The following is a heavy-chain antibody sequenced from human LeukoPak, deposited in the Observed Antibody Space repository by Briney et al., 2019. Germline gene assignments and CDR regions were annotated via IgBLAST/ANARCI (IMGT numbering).Heavy chain of an antibody. CDR3: STYRPPA. D-gene: IGHD1-26*01. Sequence: GGSLRLPCAASGFTFSNAWMSWVRQAPGKGLEWVGRVKSKADGGTTDYAAPVKGRFIISRDDSKNTLYLQMNSLKTEDTAVYYCSTYRPPAWGQGALVTVSS. V-gene: IGHV3-15*01. J-gene: IGHJ5*02. CDR2: VKSKADGGTT. CDR1: GFTFSNAW.